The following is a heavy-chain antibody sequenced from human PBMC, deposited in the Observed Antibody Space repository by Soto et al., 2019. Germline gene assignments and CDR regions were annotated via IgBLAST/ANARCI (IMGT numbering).Heavy chain of an antibody. CDR1: GDSISSGANY. V-gene: IGHV4-30-4*01. CDR2: IYYSGST. D-gene: IGHD6-6*01. Sequence: SETLSLTCTVSGDSISSGANYWSWIRQPPGKGLEWIGYIYYSGSTYYNPTLKSRVTISVDRSKNLFSLKLSSVTPTDTAVYYCARRSSSSLGSLFDPWGRGILVTSPQ. J-gene: IGHJ5*02. CDR3: ARRSSSSLGSLFDP.